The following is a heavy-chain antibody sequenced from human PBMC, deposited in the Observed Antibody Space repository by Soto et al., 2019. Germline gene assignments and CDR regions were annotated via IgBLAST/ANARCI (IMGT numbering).Heavy chain of an antibody. D-gene: IGHD4-17*01. CDR1: GLTFVKVA. J-gene: IGHJ4*02. V-gene: IGHV3-23*01. CDR3: AKGMTMVTTGPFDY. CDR2: FGVMGGGT. Sequence: GGSRRFSVEALGLTFVKVALSWVRRAPGKGREWVSTFGVMGGGTYYADSVKGRFAISRDNSKNTLFLQMSSLRAEDTAVYYCAKGMTMVTTGPFDYWGQGTLVTVSS.